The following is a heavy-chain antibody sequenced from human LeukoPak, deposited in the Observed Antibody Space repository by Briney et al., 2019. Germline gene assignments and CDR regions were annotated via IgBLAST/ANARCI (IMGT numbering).Heavy chain of an antibody. V-gene: IGHV4-39*07. J-gene: IGHJ4*02. CDR2: IYYSGST. CDR3: ARRKSPGIAVAGTPQDY. D-gene: IGHD6-19*01. CDR1: GGSISSSSYY. Sequence: PSETLSLTCTVSGGSISSSSYYWGWIRQPPGKGLEWIGSIYYSGSTYYNPSLKSRVTISVDTSKNQFSLKLSSVTAADTAVYYCARRKSPGIAVAGTPQDYWGQGTLVTVSS.